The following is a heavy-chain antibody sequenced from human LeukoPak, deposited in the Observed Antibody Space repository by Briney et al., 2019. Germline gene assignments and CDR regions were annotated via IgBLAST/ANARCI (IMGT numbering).Heavy chain of an antibody. D-gene: IGHD6-19*01. CDR1: GYTFTSYD. J-gene: IGHJ4*02. CDR3: ARDSRGVAVAAIDY. CDR2: ISAYNGNT. Sequence: ASVKVSCKASGYTFTSYDINWVRQATGQGLEWMGWISAYNGNTNYAQKVQGRVTMTTDTSTSTAYMELRSLRSDDTAIFYCARDSRGVAVAAIDYWGQGSLVTVSS. V-gene: IGHV1-18*01.